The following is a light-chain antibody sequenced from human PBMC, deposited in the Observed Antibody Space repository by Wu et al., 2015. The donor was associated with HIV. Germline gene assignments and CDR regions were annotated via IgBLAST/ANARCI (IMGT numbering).Light chain of an antibody. J-gene: IGKJ1*01. CDR2: AAS. CDR1: PDIGNF. CDR3: QQSYYTPWT. Sequence: DIQMTHSPPSLSASVGDRVTITCRASPDIGNFLNWYQQKPGKAPKLLIYAASTLHSGAPSRFSGSRSGAHFTLTISSLRLEDFATYFCQQSYYTPWTFGQGTKVELK. V-gene: IGKV1-39*01.